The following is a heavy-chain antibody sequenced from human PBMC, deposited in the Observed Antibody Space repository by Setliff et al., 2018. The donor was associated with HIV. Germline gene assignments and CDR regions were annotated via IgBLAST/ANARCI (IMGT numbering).Heavy chain of an antibody. Sequence: LRLSCAASGFTFSSNWMHWVRQAPGKGLLWVTRINSDGSSTSYRDSVKGRFTISRDNSMNTLYLQMNSLTVEDTAVYYCAREVVPVIGGRGWFDPWGQGTLVTVSS. J-gene: IGHJ5*02. V-gene: IGHV3-74*01. CDR3: AREVVPVIGGRGWFDP. CDR2: INSDGSST. CDR1: GFTFSSNW. D-gene: IGHD3-16*02.